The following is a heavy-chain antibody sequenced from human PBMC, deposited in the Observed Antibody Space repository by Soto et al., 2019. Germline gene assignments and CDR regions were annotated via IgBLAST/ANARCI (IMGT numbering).Heavy chain of an antibody. D-gene: IGHD4-4*01. CDR1: GFTFSNYA. CDR2: ISGAGVST. J-gene: IGHJ4*02. V-gene: IGHV3-23*01. Sequence: GALRLSCATSGFTFSNYAMTWVRQGPGKGLEWVSSISGAGVSTYFADSVKGRFTISRDNSKNTLYLQMNSLRAEDTAVYYCAKDRQYPRDYFHYWGQGTLVTVSS. CDR3: AKDRQYPRDYFHY.